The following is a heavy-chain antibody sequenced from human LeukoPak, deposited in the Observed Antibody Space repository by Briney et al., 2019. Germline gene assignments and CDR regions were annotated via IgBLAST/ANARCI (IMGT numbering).Heavy chain of an antibody. CDR1: GGTFSSYA. V-gene: IGHV1-69*13. D-gene: IGHD3-9*01. CDR3: ASLNGDDPGEDY. Sequence: ASVKVSCKASGGTFSSYAISWVRQAPGQGLEWMGGIIPIFGTANYAQKFQGRVTITADESTSTAYMELRSLRSDDTAVYYCASLNGDDPGEDYWGQGTLVTVSS. CDR2: IIPIFGTA. J-gene: IGHJ4*02.